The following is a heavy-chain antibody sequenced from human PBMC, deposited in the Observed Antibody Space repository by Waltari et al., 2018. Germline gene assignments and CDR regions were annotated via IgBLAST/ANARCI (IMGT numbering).Heavy chain of an antibody. J-gene: IGHJ6*03. CDR3: ARGGADYGARRSFYNYYYMDV. CDR1: GGSISTYY. D-gene: IGHD3-10*01. CDR2: IYYSGSS. Sequence: QVQLQESGPGLVKPSETLSLTCIVSGGSISTYYWSWIRQPPGKGLEWIGHIYYSGSSNNNPSLKSRVTISVDTSKNQFSLKLSSVTAADTAVYYCARGGADYGARRSFYNYYYMDVWGKGTPVTVSS. V-gene: IGHV4-59*01.